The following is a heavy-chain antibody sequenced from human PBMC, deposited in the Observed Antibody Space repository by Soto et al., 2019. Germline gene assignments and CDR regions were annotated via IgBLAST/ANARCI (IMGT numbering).Heavy chain of an antibody. D-gene: IGHD2-21*01. CDR1: CASIIGDGDY. CDR2: IHYRGGATYSP. J-gene: IGHJ5*02. Sequence: PSWTRSLPGTVTCASIIGDGDYWSWIRHHPGKCLEWVGYIHYRGGATYSPSYNPSLKSRIAISVDTSKRLFSLKLTSVSAADTAVYYCARVPTYCQARIGYQPFHPWGQGTLVIFYS. CDR3: ARVPTYCQARIGYQPFHP. V-gene: IGHV4-31*03.